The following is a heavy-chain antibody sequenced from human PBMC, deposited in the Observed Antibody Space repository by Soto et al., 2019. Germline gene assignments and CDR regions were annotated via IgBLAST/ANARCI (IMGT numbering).Heavy chain of an antibody. CDR2: IFSNDEK. Sequence: QVTLTESGPVLVKPTETLTLTCTVSGFSLTDGRLGVAWIRQSPGKALEWLAHIFSNDEKFYSSPLNTRPTISKETSRTQVVLTMTNMDPADTATYFCSRFSLGYNLNHFDYWGQVTLVTVSS. J-gene: IGHJ4*02. V-gene: IGHV2-26*02. D-gene: IGHD1-1*01. CDR1: GFSLTDGRLG. CDR3: SRFSLGYNLNHFDY.